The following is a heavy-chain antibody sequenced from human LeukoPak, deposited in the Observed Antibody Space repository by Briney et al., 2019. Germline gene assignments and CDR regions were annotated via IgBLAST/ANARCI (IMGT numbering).Heavy chain of an antibody. CDR1: GGSFSGYY. D-gene: IGHD6-13*01. V-gene: IGHV4-34*01. J-gene: IGHJ3*02. Sequence: PSETLSLTCAVYGGSFSGYYWSWIRQPPGKGLEWIGEINHSGSTNYNPSLKSRVTISVDTSKNQFSLKLSSVTAADTAVYYCAREDSSSWYLGDDAFDIWGQGTMVTVSS. CDR3: AREDSSSWYLGDDAFDI. CDR2: INHSGST.